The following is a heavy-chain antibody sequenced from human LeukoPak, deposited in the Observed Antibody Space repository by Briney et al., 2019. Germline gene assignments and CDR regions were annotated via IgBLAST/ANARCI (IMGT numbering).Heavy chain of an antibody. J-gene: IGHJ4*02. Sequence: TSETLSLTCTVSGGSISSGDYYWSWIRQPPGKGLEWIGYIYYSGITYYNPSLKSRVTISVDTSKNQFSLRLSSVTAADTAVYYCARVGYYYGSGNYMYYFGYWGQGTLVTVSS. V-gene: IGHV4-30-4*01. CDR3: ARVGYYYGSGNYMYYFGY. CDR2: IYYSGIT. D-gene: IGHD3-10*01. CDR1: GGSISSGDYY.